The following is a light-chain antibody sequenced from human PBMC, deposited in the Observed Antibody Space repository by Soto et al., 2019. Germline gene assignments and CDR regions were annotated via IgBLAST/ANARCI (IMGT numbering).Light chain of an antibody. V-gene: IGKV3-20*01. CDR2: CAS. CDR1: QSVSSTY. CDR3: QQYGSIPFT. J-gene: IGKJ3*01. Sequence: EIVLTQSPGTLSLSPGERATLSCRASQSVSSTYLGWYQQKPGQAPRLLISCASSRATGIPDRFSGSGSGTDFTLTISRLAPEDFAVYYCQQYGSIPFTCGPGTKVDI.